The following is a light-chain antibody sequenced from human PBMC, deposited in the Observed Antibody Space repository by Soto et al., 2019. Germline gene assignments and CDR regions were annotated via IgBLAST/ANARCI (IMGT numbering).Light chain of an antibody. V-gene: IGLV2-14*01. Sequence: QSALTQPASVSGSPGQSIIISCTGTSSDVGGYDYVSWYQQHPGTAHRLIIYEVTNRPSGVSSRFSGSKSGDTASLTSSGLQAEDAAYYYCTSYASTSTQVFGTGTKVTVL. CDR1: SSDVGGYDY. CDR3: TSYASTSTQV. J-gene: IGLJ1*01. CDR2: EVT.